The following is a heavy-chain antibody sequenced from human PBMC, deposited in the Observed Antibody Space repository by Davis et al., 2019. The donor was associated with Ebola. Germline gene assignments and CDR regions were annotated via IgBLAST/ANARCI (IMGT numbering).Heavy chain of an antibody. V-gene: IGHV3-21*01. J-gene: IGHJ4*02. D-gene: IGHD3-16*01. CDR2: ISSSSNYI. CDR3: ARGLGFGPDFDF. CDR1: GFTFSSNS. Sequence: GESLKISCAASGFTFSSNSMNWVRQAPGKGLEWVSFISSSSNYIYYADSVKGRFTISRDNDNNSTFLQMSSLRDDDTAVYYCARGLGFGPDFDFWGRGTLVTVSS.